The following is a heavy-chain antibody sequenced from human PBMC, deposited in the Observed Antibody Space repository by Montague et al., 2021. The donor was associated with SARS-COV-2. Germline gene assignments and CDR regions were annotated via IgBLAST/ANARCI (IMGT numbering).Heavy chain of an antibody. D-gene: IGHD6-13*01. CDR2: MNHSGST. CDR1: DGSFSGYY. CDR3: ARGGYSSSFFGSHNWFDP. J-gene: IGHJ5*02. V-gene: IGHV4-34*01. Sequence: SETLSLTCAVYDGSFSGYYWSWIRQPPGKGLEWIGEMNHSGSTNYNPSLKSRVTISVDTSKNQFSLKLSSVTAADTAVYYCARGGYSSSFFGSHNWFDPWGQGTLVTVSS.